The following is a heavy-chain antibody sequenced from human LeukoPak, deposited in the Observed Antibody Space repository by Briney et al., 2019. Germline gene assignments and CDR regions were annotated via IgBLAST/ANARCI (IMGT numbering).Heavy chain of an antibody. Sequence: SETLSLTCSVSGGSISSSHYFWGWVRQPPGKGLEWIGSMYDGGGTHYNPSHKSRVTISVDTSKNQFSLKLSSVTAADTAVYYCARGVLLWFGEFIDYWGQGTLVTVSS. CDR3: ARGVLLWFGEFIDY. J-gene: IGHJ4*02. V-gene: IGHV4-39*01. D-gene: IGHD3-10*01. CDR1: GGSISSSHYF. CDR2: MYDGGGT.